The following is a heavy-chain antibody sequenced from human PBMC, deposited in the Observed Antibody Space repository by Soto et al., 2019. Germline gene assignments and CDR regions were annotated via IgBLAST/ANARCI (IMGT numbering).Heavy chain of an antibody. D-gene: IGHD2-2*02. CDR3: ARFQGAIPNWFDP. V-gene: IGHV4-59*02. CDR1: GDSVTSHY. Sequence: SETLSLTCSFSGDSVTSHYLTWIRQSPEKGLEWIGYMHYTGFSHYNPSLKSRLTISVDRSKNQFSLQLTSVTVADTAVYYCARFQGAIPNWFDPWGQGTLVTVSS. CDR2: MHYTGFS. J-gene: IGHJ5*02.